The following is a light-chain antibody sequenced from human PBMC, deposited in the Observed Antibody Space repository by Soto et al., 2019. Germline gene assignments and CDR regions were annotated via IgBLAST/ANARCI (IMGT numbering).Light chain of an antibody. CDR3: SSHTISNTRV. CDR2: DVT. V-gene: IGLV2-14*01. J-gene: IGLJ3*02. CDR1: SSDVGGYNY. Sequence: QSALTQPASVSGSPGQSITISCTGTSSDVGGYNYVSWYQQHPGKAPKLMIYDVTNRPSGVSNRFSGSKSGNTASLTISGLQAEDEADYYCSSHTISNTRVFGVGTKVTVL.